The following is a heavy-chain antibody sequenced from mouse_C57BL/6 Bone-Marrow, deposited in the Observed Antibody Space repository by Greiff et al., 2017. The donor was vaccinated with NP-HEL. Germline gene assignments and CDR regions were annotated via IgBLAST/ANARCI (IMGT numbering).Heavy chain of an antibody. D-gene: IGHD3-1*01. CDR3: TRVRGNY. V-gene: IGHV1-15*01. CDR2: IDPETGGT. CDR1: GYTFTDYE. J-gene: IGHJ2*01. Sequence: VKLQESGAELVRPGASVTLSCKASGYTFTDYEMHWVKQTPVHGLEWIGAIDPETGGTAYNQKFKGKAILTADKSSSTAYMELRSLTSEDSAVYYCTRVRGNYWGQGTTLTVSS.